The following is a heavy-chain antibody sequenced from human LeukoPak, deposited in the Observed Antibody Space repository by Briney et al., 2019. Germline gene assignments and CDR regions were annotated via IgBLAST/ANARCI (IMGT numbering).Heavy chain of an antibody. V-gene: IGHV1-3*01. Sequence: ASVKVSCKASGYTFTGYYMHWVRQAPGQRLEWMGWINAGNGNTKYSQKFQGRVTITRDTSASTAYMELSSLRSEDTAVYYCASSLYDILTGYYYYYGMDVWGKGTTVTVSS. CDR3: ASSLYDILTGYYYYYGMDV. CDR2: INAGNGNT. CDR1: GYTFTGYY. J-gene: IGHJ6*04. D-gene: IGHD3-9*01.